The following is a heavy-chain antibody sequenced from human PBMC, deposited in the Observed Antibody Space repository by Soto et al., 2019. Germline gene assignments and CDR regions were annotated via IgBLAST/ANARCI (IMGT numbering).Heavy chain of an antibody. CDR1: GYTFTCYG. CDR2: ISAYNGNT. Sequence: QVQLVQSGAEVKKPEASVKVSCKASGYTFTCYGISRVRQAPGQGLEWMGWISAYNGNTNSAQKFQGRVTMTTDTSTSTAYMELMILRSDDTVVYYCASGDSGAVDIWVQGTMVTVST. D-gene: IGHD4-17*01. J-gene: IGHJ3*02. CDR3: ASGDSGAVDI. V-gene: IGHV1-18*04.